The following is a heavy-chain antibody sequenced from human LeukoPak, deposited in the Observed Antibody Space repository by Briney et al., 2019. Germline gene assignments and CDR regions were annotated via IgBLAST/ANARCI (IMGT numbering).Heavy chain of an antibody. D-gene: IGHD1-26*01. V-gene: IGHV4-39*01. J-gene: IGHJ3*02. Sequence: PSETLSLTCSVSGGSISSSNYYRGWIRQPPGKGLEWIGSIYYSGSTYYNPSLKSRVSIAVDTSKNQFSLYLSSVTAADTAVYYCARPESYSGKLRHDTFDIWGQGTMVTVSS. CDR3: ARPESYSGKLRHDTFDI. CDR1: GGSISSSNYY. CDR2: IYYSGST.